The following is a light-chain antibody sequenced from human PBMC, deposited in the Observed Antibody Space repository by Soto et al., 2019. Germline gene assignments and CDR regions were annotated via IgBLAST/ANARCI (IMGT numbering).Light chain of an antibody. V-gene: IGKV3-11*01. CDR2: DAS. J-gene: IGKJ4*01. CDR1: QSVGRS. Sequence: EIVLTQSPATLSLSPGERATLSCWASQSVGRSLAWYQQKPGQAPRLLINDASNRATGIPARFGGSGSGTDFTLTISSLEPEDFAVYYCQQRNVWPLTFGGGTKVEIK. CDR3: QQRNVWPLT.